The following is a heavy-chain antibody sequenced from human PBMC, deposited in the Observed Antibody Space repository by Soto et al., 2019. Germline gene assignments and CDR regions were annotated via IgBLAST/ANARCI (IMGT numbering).Heavy chain of an antibody. CDR2: ISYDGSNK. Sequence: QVQLVESGGGVVQPGRSLRLSCAASGFTFSSYAMHWVRQAPGKGLEWVAVISYDGSNKYYADSVKGRFTISRDNSKNTLYLQMNSLRAEDTAVYYCARGGPRNSWYYYYGMDVWGQGTPVTVSS. V-gene: IGHV3-30-3*01. D-gene: IGHD6-13*01. CDR1: GFTFSSYA. J-gene: IGHJ6*02. CDR3: ARGGPRNSWYYYYGMDV.